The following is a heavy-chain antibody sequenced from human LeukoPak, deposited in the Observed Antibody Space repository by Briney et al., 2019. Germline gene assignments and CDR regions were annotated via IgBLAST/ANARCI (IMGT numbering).Heavy chain of an antibody. Sequence: GRSLRLSCAASGFTFSSYGMRWVRQAPGKGLEWVAVISYDGGNKYYADSVKGRFTISRDNSKNTLYLQMNSLRAEDTAVYYCAKDSRWRSLGLPDYWGQGTLVTVSS. CDR2: ISYDGGNK. D-gene: IGHD3-16*01. CDR3: AKDSRWRSLGLPDY. V-gene: IGHV3-30*18. J-gene: IGHJ4*02. CDR1: GFTFSSYG.